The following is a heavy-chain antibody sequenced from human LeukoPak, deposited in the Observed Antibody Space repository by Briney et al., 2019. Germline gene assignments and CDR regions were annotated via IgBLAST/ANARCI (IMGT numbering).Heavy chain of an antibody. D-gene: IGHD3-9*01. CDR1: VTPLPAMV. CDR3: ARDYDILTGHNWFDP. J-gene: IGHJ5*02. CDR2: ISAYNGNT. Sequence: ASVKVPARLLVTPLPAMVSAGCDRPLDKGLSGWEWISAYNGNTNYAQKLQGRVTMTTDTSTSTAYMELRSLRSDDTAVYYCARDYDILTGHNWFDPWGQGTLVTVSS. V-gene: IGHV1-18*01.